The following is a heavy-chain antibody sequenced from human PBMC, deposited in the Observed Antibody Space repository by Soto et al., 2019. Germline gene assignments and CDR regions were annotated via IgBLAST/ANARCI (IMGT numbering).Heavy chain of an antibody. CDR1: GYTFTSYY. J-gene: IGHJ3*02. V-gene: IGHV1-46*01. CDR3: ASTIFGVVPTNAFDI. CDR2: INPSGGST. Sequence: QVQLVQSGAEVKKPGASVKVSCKASGYTFTSYYMHWVRQAPGQGLEWMGIINPSGGSTSYAQKFQGRVTMTRDTSTSTVYMELSSLRSEDTAVYYCASTIFGVVPTNAFDIWGQGTMVTVSS. D-gene: IGHD3-3*01.